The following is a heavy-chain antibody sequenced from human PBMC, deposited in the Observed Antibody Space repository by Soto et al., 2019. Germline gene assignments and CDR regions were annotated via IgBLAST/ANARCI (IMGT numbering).Heavy chain of an antibody. V-gene: IGHV5-10-1*01. D-gene: IGHD6-6*01. CDR1: GYSFTSDW. Sequence: GEALTRSGKGSGYSFTSDWISWVRQMPGKGLEWMGRIDPSDSYTNYSPSFQGHVTIPADKAISTAYLQWSSLKASDTAMYYCARRLIAARPPYHYLLAFCGPRTTVILS. CDR3: ARRLIAARPPYHYLLAF. J-gene: IGHJ6*02. CDR2: IDPSDSYT.